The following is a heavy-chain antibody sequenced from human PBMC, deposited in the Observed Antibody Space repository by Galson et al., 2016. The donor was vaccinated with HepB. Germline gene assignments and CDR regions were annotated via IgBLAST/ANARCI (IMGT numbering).Heavy chain of an antibody. D-gene: IGHD3-3*01. J-gene: IGHJ6*02. CDR3: ARRPITNFGVVRRNLYYGMDV. CDR2: IFNTGGT. V-gene: IGHV4-59*08. Sequence: ETLSLTCTVSNDSITSYYWSWVRQSPSKGLEWIGEIFNTGGTNYNPSLNSRVTISVDKTKNQFSLKLSSVTAADTAAYYCARRPITNFGVVRRNLYYGMDVWGQGTTVTVSS. CDR1: NDSITSYY.